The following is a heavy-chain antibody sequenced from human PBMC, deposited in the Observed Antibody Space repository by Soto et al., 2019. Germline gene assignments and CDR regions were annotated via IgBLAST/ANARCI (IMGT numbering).Heavy chain of an antibody. Sequence: EVQLVESGGALVQPGGSLRLSCAASGFTFTSHWMHWVRQAPGKGLVWVSRLNSDGSSRYYGESMKGRLTISRYNANNTLYQQMNSMRDEDTDVYYCARRLKNKYRMDVWDQGTTITVSS. V-gene: IGHV3-74*01. J-gene: IGHJ6*02. CDR3: ARRLKNKYRMDV. CDR2: LNSDGSSR. CDR1: GFTFTSHW.